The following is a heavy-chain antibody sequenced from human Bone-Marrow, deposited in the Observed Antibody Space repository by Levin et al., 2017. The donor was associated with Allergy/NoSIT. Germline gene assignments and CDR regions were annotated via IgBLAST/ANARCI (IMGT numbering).Heavy chain of an antibody. CDR2: ISKDGNNK. CDR1: GFTFSSYG. J-gene: IGHJ4*02. D-gene: IGHD5-12*01. CDR3: AKGYSSSWYFDS. V-gene: IGHV3-30*18. Sequence: GGSLRLSCAASGFTFSSYGLHWVRQAPGRGLEWVAVISKDGNNKYYADSVKGRFTISRDNSKNTLFLQMSSLRPEDTAVYYCAKGYSSSWYFDSWGQGTRVTVSS.